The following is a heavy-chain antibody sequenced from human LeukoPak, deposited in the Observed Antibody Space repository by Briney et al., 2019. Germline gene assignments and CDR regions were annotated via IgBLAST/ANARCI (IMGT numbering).Heavy chain of an antibody. CDR1: GGSFSGYY. D-gene: IGHD6-19*01. CDR3: AREIAVAGIDI. J-gene: IGHJ3*02. Sequence: SETLSLTCAVYGGSFSGYYRSWIRQPPGKGLEWIGEINHSGSTNYNPSLKSRVTISVDTSKNQFSLKLSSVTAADTAVYYCAREIAVAGIDIWGQGTMVTVSS. CDR2: INHSGST. V-gene: IGHV4-34*01.